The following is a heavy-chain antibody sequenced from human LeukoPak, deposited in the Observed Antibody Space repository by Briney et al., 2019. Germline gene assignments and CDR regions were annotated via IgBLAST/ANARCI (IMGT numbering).Heavy chain of an antibody. CDR3: ARFKGDGSGYYYDP. CDR1: GGSISSSSYY. CDR2: IYYSGST. J-gene: IGHJ5*02. V-gene: IGHV4-39*01. Sequence: SETLSLTCTVSGGSISSSSYYWGWIRQPPGKGLEWIASIYYSGSTYDNPSLKSRVTISVDTSMNQFSLKLNSVTAADTAVYYCARFKGDGSGYYYDPWGQGTLVTVSS. D-gene: IGHD3-22*01.